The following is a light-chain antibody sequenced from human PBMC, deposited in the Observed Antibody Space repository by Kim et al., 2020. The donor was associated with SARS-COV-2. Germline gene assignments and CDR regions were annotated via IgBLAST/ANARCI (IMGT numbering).Light chain of an antibody. Sequence: SPGERATLSCRASQSVGSNFAWCQQKLGQAPRLLIYGASTRATGIPARFSGSGSGTEFTLTINSLQSEDFAVYYCQQYNNWPPLTFGGGTKVDIK. CDR3: QQYNNWPPLT. CDR1: QSVGSN. CDR2: GAS. J-gene: IGKJ4*01. V-gene: IGKV3-15*01.